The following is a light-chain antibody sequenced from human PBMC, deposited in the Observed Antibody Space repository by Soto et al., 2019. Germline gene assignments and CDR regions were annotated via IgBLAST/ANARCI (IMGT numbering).Light chain of an antibody. V-gene: IGLV2-14*01. Sequence: QSALTQPASVSGSPGQSITISCTGPSRDVGGYNYVSWYQQHPGKAPKVMIYEVRNRPSGVSNRFSGSKSGNTASLTISGLQAEDEADYYCSSYTSNSTHVFGTGTKLTVL. CDR2: EVR. CDR1: SRDVGGYNY. CDR3: SSYTSNSTHV. J-gene: IGLJ1*01.